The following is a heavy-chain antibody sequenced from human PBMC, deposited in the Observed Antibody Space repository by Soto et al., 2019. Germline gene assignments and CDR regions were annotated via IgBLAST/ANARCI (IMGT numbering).Heavy chain of an antibody. Sequence: SETLYLTWTVSGGSISSGGYYWSWIRQHPGKGLEWIGYIYYSGSTYYNPSLKNRVTISLDTSKNQFSLKLSSVTAADTAVYYCVRDMQLWRLDSWGQGTLVTVSS. CDR1: GGSISSGGYY. CDR3: VRDMQLWRLDS. V-gene: IGHV4-31*02. J-gene: IGHJ4*02. CDR2: IYYSGST. D-gene: IGHD2-21*01.